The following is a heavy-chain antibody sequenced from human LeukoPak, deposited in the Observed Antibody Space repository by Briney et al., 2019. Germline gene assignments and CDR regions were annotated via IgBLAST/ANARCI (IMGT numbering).Heavy chain of an antibody. CDR2: ISGGGDST. V-gene: IGHV3-23*01. CDR3: AKGKGSYCDGECSSRILDY. Sequence: QPGGSLRLSCAASGFTFSSYAMSWVRQVPGKGLEWVPIISGGGDSTIYSDSVKGRFTISRDNSKNMLYLQMNSLRAEDTAIYHCAKGKGSYCDGECSSRILDYWGQGTLVTVSS. J-gene: IGHJ4*02. D-gene: IGHD2-21*01. CDR1: GFTFSSYA.